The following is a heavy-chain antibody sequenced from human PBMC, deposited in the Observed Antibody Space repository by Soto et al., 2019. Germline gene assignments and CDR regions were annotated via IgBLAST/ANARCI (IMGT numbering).Heavy chain of an antibody. J-gene: IGHJ4*02. CDR2: ISVGGGDT. Sequence: GGSLRLSCVTSGFTFSSYAMTWVRQSPGQGLEWVSGISVGGGDTSYADSVKGRFTISRDNSKKTLYLQMNSLRAEDTAVYYCAKERGVGLRVYWGQGTLVTVSS. D-gene: IGHD4-17*01. CDR3: AKERGVGLRVY. CDR1: GFTFSSYA. V-gene: IGHV3-23*01.